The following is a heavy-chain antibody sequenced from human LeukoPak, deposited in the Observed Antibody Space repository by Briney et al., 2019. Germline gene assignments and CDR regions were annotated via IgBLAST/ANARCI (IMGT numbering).Heavy chain of an antibody. J-gene: IGHJ3*02. CDR3: ARVYPSYAFDI. CDR2: ISHSGSTT. V-gene: IGHV3-11*01. CDR1: GFTFTDYY. Sequence: PGGSLRLSCAAPGFTFTDYYMSWIRQAPGKGLEWVSYISHSGSTTYYADSVKGRFTISRDNAKNSLYLQMNSLRAEDTAVYYCARVYPSYAFDIWGQGTMVTVSS.